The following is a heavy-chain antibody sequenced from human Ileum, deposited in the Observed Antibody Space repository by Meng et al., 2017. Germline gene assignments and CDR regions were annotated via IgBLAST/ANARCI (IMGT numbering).Heavy chain of an antibody. V-gene: IGHV4-34*01. Sequence: QLQLMQWGAGMLKPSETLSLTCNVYGDSFTDYYWNWIRQPPGKGLEWIGEIHYSGSTNYNPSLESRVTISEDTSQKQFSQRLSSVTAADTAVYYCARRIRGGSYLGWGQGTLVTVSS. D-gene: IGHD1-26*01. CDR1: GDSFTDYY. J-gene: IGHJ4*02. CDR2: IHYSGST. CDR3: ARRIRGGSYLG.